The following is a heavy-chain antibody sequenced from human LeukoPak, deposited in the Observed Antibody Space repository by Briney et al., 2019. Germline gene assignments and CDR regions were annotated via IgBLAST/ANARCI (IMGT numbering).Heavy chain of an antibody. CDR2: IYYSGST. Sequence: SETLSLTCTVSGGSISSYYWSWIRQPPGKGLEWIGYIYYSGSTNYNPSLKSRVTISVDTSKNQFSLKLSSVTAADTAVYYCARHDTYCGGDCCPTGAYWYFDLWGRGTLVTVSS. CDR1: GGSISSYY. D-gene: IGHD2-21*02. J-gene: IGHJ2*01. CDR3: ARHDTYCGGDCCPTGAYWYFDL. V-gene: IGHV4-59*08.